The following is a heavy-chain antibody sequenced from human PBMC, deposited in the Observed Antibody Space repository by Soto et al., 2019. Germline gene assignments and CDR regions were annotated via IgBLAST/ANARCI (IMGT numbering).Heavy chain of an antibody. J-gene: IGHJ5*02. Sequence: SETLSLTXTVSGGSISSGGYYWSWIRQHPGKGLEWIGYIYYSGSTYYNPSLKSRVTISVDTSKNQFSLKLSSVTAADTAVYYCARLYCSGGSCLNNWFDPWGQGTLVTVSS. CDR1: GGSISSGGYY. CDR3: ARLYCSGGSCLNNWFDP. V-gene: IGHV4-31*02. D-gene: IGHD2-15*01. CDR2: IYYSGST.